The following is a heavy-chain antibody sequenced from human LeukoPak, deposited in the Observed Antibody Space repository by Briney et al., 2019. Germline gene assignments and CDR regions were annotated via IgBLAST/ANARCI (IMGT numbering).Heavy chain of an antibody. CDR1: GFTFSDYY. J-gene: IGHJ6*02. V-gene: IGHV3-11*01. CDR2: ISSSGSTI. D-gene: IGHD1-26*01. CDR3: ARHQGRVGATIDYYYGMDV. Sequence: GGSLRLSCAASGFTFSDYYMSWIRQAPGKGLEWVSYISSSGSTIYYADSVKGRFTISRDNAKNSLYLQMNSLRAEDTAVYYCARHQGRVGATIDYYYGMDVWGQGTTVTVSS.